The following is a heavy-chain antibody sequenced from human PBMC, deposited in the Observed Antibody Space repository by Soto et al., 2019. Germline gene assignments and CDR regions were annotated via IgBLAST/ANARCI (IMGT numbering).Heavy chain of an antibody. CDR1: GFTFSNAW. D-gene: IGHD2-15*01. J-gene: IGHJ4*02. V-gene: IGHV3-15*01. CDR3: TTAPVATKYCSGGSCYSVY. CDR2: IKSKTDGGTT. Sequence: PGGSLRLSCAASGFTFSNAWMSWVRQAPGKGLEWVGRIKSKTDGGTTDYAAPVKGRFTISRDDSKNTLYLQMNSLKTEDTAVYYCTTAPVATKYCSGGSCYSVYWGQGTLVTVSS.